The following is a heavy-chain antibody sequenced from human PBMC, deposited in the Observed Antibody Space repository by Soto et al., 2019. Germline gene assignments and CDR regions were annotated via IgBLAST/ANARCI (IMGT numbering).Heavy chain of an antibody. CDR2: ISIDGSDT. J-gene: IGHJ6*02. CDR1: GFSFSAYW. Sequence: EVQLVESGGGLVQPGGSLRLSCAASGFSFSAYWMHWVRQTPGKGLVWVSRISIDGSDTIYADSVKGRFTISRDNARNTLYLQMNSLRAEDTAMYYCTRAKDHAMDVWGQWTTVTVSS. V-gene: IGHV3-74*01. CDR3: TRAKDHAMDV. D-gene: IGHD2-15*01.